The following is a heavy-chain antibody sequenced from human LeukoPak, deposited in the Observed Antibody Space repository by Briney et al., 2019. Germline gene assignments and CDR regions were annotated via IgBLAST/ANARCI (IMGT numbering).Heavy chain of an antibody. CDR2: ISYDGSNK. CDR1: GFTFSTYG. CDR3: ARDEMTTETPPRDLDY. Sequence: PGRSLRFSCAASGFTFSTYGMHWVRQARGKGLEWVAVISYDGSNKYCADSVKVRFTISRDNSKNALYLQMNSLRAEDTAVYYCARDEMTTETPPRDLDYWGQGTLVSVSS. D-gene: IGHD5-24*01. J-gene: IGHJ4*02. V-gene: IGHV3-30*03.